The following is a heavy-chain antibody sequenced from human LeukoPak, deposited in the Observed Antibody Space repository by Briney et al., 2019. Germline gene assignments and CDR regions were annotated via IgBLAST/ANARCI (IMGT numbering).Heavy chain of an antibody. CDR1: GGTFSSYA. Sequence: SVKVSCKASGGTFSSYAISWVRQAPGQGLEWMGGIIPIFGTANYAQKFQGRVTMTRDTSISTAYMELTSLRSEDTAIYYCARGPPNWGFDFWGQGALVTVSS. J-gene: IGHJ4*02. V-gene: IGHV1-69*05. CDR3: ARGPPNWGFDF. CDR2: IIPIFGTA. D-gene: IGHD7-27*01.